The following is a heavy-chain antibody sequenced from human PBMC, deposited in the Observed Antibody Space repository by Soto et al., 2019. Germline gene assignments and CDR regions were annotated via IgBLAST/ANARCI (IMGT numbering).Heavy chain of an antibody. CDR2: IWYDGSNK. D-gene: IGHD4-17*01. V-gene: IGHV3-33*01. Sequence: GGSLRLSCAASGFTFSSYGMHWVRQAPGKGLEWVAVIWYDGSNKYYADSVKGRFTISRDNSKNTLYLQMNSLRAEDTAVYYCARVGAVTKNYYYYYYMDVWGKGTTVTVSS. J-gene: IGHJ6*03. CDR3: ARVGAVTKNYYYYYYMDV. CDR1: GFTFSSYG.